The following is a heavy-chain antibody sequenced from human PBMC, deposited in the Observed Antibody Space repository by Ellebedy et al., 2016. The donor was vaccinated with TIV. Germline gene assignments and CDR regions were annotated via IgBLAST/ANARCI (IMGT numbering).Heavy chain of an antibody. CDR3: AKDSTKD. CDR1: GFTFSSYA. V-gene: IGHV3-23*01. J-gene: IGHJ4*02. CDR2: ISGSGGST. Sequence: GESLKISCAASGFTFSSYAMSWVRQAPGKGLEWVSTISGSGGSTYYADSVKGRFTTSRDNSKNTLSLQMNSLRAEDTAVYYCAKDSTKDWGQGTLVTVSS. D-gene: IGHD1-26*01.